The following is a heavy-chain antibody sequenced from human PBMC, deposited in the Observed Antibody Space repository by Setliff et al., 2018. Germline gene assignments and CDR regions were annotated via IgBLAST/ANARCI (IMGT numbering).Heavy chain of an antibody. D-gene: IGHD1-20*01. CDR2: IFPSDSDT. V-gene: IGHV5-51*01. Sequence: GESLKISCEASGYTFIYYWIGWVRQMPGKGLEWMGNIFPSDSDTKYSPSFQGQVTMSVDKSSDTAFLQWNSLKASDTAMYYCVGIWKGIKGGNVFNVWGQGTMVTVSS. J-gene: IGHJ3*01. CDR1: GYTFIYYW. CDR3: VGIWKGIKGGNVFNV.